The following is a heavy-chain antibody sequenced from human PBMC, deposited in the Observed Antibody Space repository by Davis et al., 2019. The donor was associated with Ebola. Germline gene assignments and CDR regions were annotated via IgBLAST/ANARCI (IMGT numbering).Heavy chain of an antibody. J-gene: IGHJ6*02. CDR2: IIPIFGTA. Sequence: AASVKVSCKASGYTFTSYYMHWVRQAPGQGLEWMGGIIPIFGTANYAQKFQGRVTITADKSTSTAYMELSSLRSEDTAVYYCARDERYFDRHYYYYYGMDVWGQGTTVTVSS. V-gene: IGHV1-69*06. D-gene: IGHD3-9*01. CDR3: ARDERYFDRHYYYYYGMDV. CDR1: GYTFTSYY.